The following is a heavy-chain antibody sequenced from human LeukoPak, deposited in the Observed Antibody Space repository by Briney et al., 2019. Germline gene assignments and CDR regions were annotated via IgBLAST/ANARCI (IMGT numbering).Heavy chain of an antibody. CDR3: AKDIYGGSWPNDY. J-gene: IGHJ4*02. CDR1: GFTFNDYA. Sequence: GGSLRLSCATSGFTFNDYAMHWVRQAPGKGLEWVAGITWNSGSTVYVDSVRGRFTIFRDNAKNSLYLQMNSLRADDTAMYYCAKDIYGGSWPNDYWGQGTLVTVSS. V-gene: IGHV3-9*01. D-gene: IGHD4-23*01. CDR2: ITWNSGST.